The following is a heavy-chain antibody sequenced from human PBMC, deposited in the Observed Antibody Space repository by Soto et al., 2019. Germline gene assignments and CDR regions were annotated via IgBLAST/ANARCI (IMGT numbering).Heavy chain of an antibody. D-gene: IGHD6-13*01. CDR3: ARDRDNSNWPNFDS. V-gene: IGHV1-69*02. J-gene: IGHJ4*02. CDR2: VLPFLDIT. CDR1: GDTFSIYT. Sequence: QVQLVQSGSEVKKPGSSVRVSCKTSGDTFSIYTISWVRQAPGQGLEWMGRVLPFLDITSYSQRFQGRVTIXAXRXTTTAYMELTSLRSEDTAVYYCARDRDNSNWPNFDSWGQGPLVTVSS.